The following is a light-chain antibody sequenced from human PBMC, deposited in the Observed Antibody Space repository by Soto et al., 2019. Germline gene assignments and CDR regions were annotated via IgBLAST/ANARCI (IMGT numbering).Light chain of an antibody. Sequence: QLVLTQSPSASASLGASVKLTCTLSSGHSSYAIAWHQQLPEKGPRYLMKLNSDGTHSKGDGISDRFSGSSSGAERYLTISSLQSEDEADYYCQTWGAGIVVFGGGTKLTVL. CDR1: SGHSSYA. CDR3: QTWGAGIVV. J-gene: IGLJ2*01. CDR2: LNSDGTH. V-gene: IGLV4-69*01.